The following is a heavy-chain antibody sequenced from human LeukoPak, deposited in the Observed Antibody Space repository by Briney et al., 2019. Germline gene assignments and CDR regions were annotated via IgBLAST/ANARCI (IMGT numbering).Heavy chain of an antibody. V-gene: IGHV3-33*01. J-gene: IGHJ4*02. CDR2: IWYGGSKK. D-gene: IGHD3-22*01. CDR3: ARDRSYDSSGPDY. Sequence: GGSLRLSCAASGFTFSSYGMHWVRQAPGKGLEWVAVIWYGGSKKYYGDSMKGRFTISRDNSKNTLSLQMNSLRAEDTAVYYCARDRSYDSSGPDYWGQGTQVTVSS. CDR1: GFTFSSYG.